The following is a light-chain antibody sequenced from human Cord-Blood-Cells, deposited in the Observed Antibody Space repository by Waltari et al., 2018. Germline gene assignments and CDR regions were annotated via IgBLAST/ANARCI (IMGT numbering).Light chain of an antibody. Sequence: QSALTQPASVSGSPGQSITLPSPGTSSDVGGYNYFSWYQQHPGKAPKLMIYEVSNRPSGVSNRFSGSKSGNTASLTISGLQAEDEADYYCSSYTSSSKWVFGGGTKLTVL. CDR2: EVS. V-gene: IGLV2-14*01. J-gene: IGLJ3*02. CDR1: SSDVGGYNY. CDR3: SSYTSSSKWV.